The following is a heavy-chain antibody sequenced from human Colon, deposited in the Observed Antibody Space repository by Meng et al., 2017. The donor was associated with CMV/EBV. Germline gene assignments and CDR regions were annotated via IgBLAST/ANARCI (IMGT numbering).Heavy chain of an antibody. CDR1: GFPLSDYH. Sequence: GESLKISCTASGFPLSDYHIKWIRQAPGKGLEYVAYISTSGSTVYYADSVMGRFTISRDNSKNTLYLEMNNLRAEDTAVYYCTKEGGNHYWGQGTLVTVSS. CDR3: TKEGGNHY. V-gene: IGHV3-11*04. D-gene: IGHD4-23*01. CDR2: ISTSGSTV. J-gene: IGHJ4*02.